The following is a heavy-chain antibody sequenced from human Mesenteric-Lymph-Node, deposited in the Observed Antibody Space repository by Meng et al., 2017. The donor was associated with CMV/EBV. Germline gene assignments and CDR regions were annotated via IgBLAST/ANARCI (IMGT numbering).Heavy chain of an antibody. Sequence: SVKVSCKASGYTFNGYYLHWVRQAPGQGLEWMGGIIPILGIANYAQKFQGRVTITADKSTSTAYMELSSLRSEDTAVYYCARDLRTVTTFRASYYGMDVWGQGTTVTVSS. V-gene: IGHV1-69*10. CDR3: ARDLRTVTTFRASYYGMDV. CDR1: GYTFNGYY. CDR2: IIPILGIA. J-gene: IGHJ6*02. D-gene: IGHD4-11*01.